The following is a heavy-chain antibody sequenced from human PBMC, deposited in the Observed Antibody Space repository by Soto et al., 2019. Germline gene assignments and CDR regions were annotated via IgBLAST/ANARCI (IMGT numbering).Heavy chain of an antibody. CDR2: INPSGGST. V-gene: IGHV1-46*03. D-gene: IGHD2-15*01. J-gene: IGHJ3*02. Sequence: ASVKVSCKASGYTFTSYYMHWVRQAPGQGLEWMGIINPSGGSTSYAQKFQGRVTMTRDTSTSTVYMELSSLRSEDTAVYYCARENGYCSGGSCYRARAFDIWGQGTMVTASS. CDR3: ARENGYCSGGSCYRARAFDI. CDR1: GYTFTSYY.